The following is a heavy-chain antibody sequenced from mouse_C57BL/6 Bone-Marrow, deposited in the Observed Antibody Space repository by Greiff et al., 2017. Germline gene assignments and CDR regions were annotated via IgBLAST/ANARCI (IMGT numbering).Heavy chain of an antibody. D-gene: IGHD1-1*01. CDR3: ARYYGSSGDYFDY. V-gene: IGHV7-3*01. J-gene: IGHJ2*01. CDR1: GFTFTDYY. Sequence: EVQRVESGGGLVQPGGSLSLSCAASGFTFTDYYMSWVRQPPGKALEWLGFIRNKANGYTTEYSASVKGRFTISRDNSQSILYLQMNALRAEDSATYYCARYYGSSGDYFDYWGQGTTLTVSS. CDR2: IRNKANGYTT.